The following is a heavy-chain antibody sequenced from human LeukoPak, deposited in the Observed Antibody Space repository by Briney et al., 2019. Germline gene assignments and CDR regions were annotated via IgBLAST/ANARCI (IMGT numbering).Heavy chain of an antibody. V-gene: IGHV3-74*01. CDR3: ARGPYDFWSGYKGTAYFDY. D-gene: IGHD3-3*01. J-gene: IGHJ4*02. Sequence: GGSLRLSCAASGFTFSSYWMHWVRQAPGKGLVWVSRINSDGSSTSYADSVKGRFTISRDNAKNTLYLQMNSLRAEDTAAYYCARGPYDFWSGYKGTAYFDYWGQGTLVTVSS. CDR2: INSDGSST. CDR1: GFTFSSYW.